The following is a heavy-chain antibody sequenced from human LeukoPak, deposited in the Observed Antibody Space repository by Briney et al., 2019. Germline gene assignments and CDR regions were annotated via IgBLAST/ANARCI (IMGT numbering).Heavy chain of an antibody. CDR2: ISWNSGSI. CDR1: GFTFDDYA. V-gene: IGHV3-9*01. J-gene: IGHJ3*02. D-gene: IGHD6-19*01. CDR3: ARGLETTGWYKAFDI. Sequence: GGSLRLSCAASGFTFDDYAMHWVRQAPGKGLEWVSGISWNSGSIGYADSVKGRFTISRDNARNSLYLQMFSLRVEDTAVYYCARGLETTGWYKAFDIWGQGTMVTVSS.